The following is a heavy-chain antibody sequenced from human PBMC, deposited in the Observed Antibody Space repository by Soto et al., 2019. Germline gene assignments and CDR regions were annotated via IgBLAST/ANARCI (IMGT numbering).Heavy chain of an antibody. CDR3: ALDYDGCCCSSWFDP. Sequence: EVQLVESGGDFVQPGGSLRLSCAGSGFTFSSYEMNWVRQVPGKGLEWVSDIRRSGGVIYYADSVKCRITVSRDNAKNALYLQMNSLRAEDTAVYYGALDYDGCCCSSWFDPWAQGNLVNVSS. CDR2: IRRSGGVI. V-gene: IGHV3-48*03. D-gene: IGHD2-15*01. J-gene: IGHJ5*02. CDR1: GFTFSSYE.